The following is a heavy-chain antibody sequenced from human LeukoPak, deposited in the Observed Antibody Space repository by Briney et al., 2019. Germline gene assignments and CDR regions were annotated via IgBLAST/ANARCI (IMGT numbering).Heavy chain of an antibody. Sequence: GGSLRLSCAASVFTFSSYAMSWVRQAPGKGLEWVSAISGSGGSTYYADSVKGRFTISRDNSKNTLYLQMNSLRAEDTAVYYCAKGQRTVLLWFGELFIDYWGQGTLVTVSS. CDR2: ISGSGGST. CDR3: AKGQRTVLLWFGELFIDY. CDR1: VFTFSSYA. D-gene: IGHD3-10*01. J-gene: IGHJ4*02. V-gene: IGHV3-23*01.